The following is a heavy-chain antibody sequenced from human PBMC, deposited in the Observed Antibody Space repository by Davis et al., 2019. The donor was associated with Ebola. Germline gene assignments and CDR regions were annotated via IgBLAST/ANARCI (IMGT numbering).Heavy chain of an antibody. CDR2: FDPEDGET. CDR1: GYTVTELS. V-gene: IGHV1-24*01. J-gene: IGHJ6*02. CDR3: ATGRARGTGAMDV. D-gene: IGHD1-1*01. Sequence: ASVKVSCKVSGYTVTELSMYWVRQAPGKGLEWMGGFDPEDGETFYAQKFQGRVTMNEDRSTDTAYMELSSLRSEDTAVYYCATGRARGTGAMDVWGQGTTVTVSS.